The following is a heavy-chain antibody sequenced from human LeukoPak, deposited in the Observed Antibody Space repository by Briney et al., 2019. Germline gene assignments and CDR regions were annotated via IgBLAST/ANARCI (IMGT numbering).Heavy chain of an antibody. D-gene: IGHD3-9*01. V-gene: IGHV3-23*01. CDR2: ISGSGGST. CDR3: AKGLLRYFDWLPPTVPVAQEGLPYYYGMDV. J-gene: IGHJ6*02. Sequence: PGGSLRPSCAASGFTFSSYAMSWVRQAPGKGLEWVSAISGSGGSTYYADSVKGRFTISRDNSKNTLYLQMNSLRAEDTAVYYCAKGLLRYFDWLPPTVPVAQEGLPYYYGMDVWGQGTTVTVSS. CDR1: GFTFSSYA.